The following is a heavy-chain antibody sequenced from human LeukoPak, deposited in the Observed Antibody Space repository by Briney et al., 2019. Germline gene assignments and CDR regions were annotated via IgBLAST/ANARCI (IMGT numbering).Heavy chain of an antibody. Sequence: SETLSLTCTVSGGSISTGGYYWIWIRQHPGKGLEWIGYIYYSGNTYYSPSLKSRVTISIDTSKNQFSLKLSSVNAADTAVYYCARGGFYGSGPTYFDYWGQGTLVTVSS. J-gene: IGHJ4*02. V-gene: IGHV4-31*03. CDR2: IYYSGNT. D-gene: IGHD3-10*01. CDR3: ARGGFYGSGPTYFDY. CDR1: GGSISTGGYY.